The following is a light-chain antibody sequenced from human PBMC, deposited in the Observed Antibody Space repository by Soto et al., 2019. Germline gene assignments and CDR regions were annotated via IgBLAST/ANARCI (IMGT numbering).Light chain of an antibody. Sequence: QSALTQPASVSGSPGQSITISCTGTSSDVGGYNYVSWYQQHPGKAPKLMIYDVSNRPSGVSNRFSGSKSGNTASLTISGIQAEDEDDYYCSSYTSSSTPVFGGGTKLTVL. CDR2: DVS. CDR1: SSDVGGYNY. CDR3: SSYTSSSTPV. V-gene: IGLV2-14*01. J-gene: IGLJ2*01.